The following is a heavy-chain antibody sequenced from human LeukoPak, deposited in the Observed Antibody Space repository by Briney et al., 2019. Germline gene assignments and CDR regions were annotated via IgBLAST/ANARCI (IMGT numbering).Heavy chain of an antibody. CDR2: IYHSGST. J-gene: IGHJ4*02. V-gene: IGHV4-30-2*02. CDR3: ARGVGFWSCYYFDY. CDR1: GGSISSGGYY. D-gene: IGHD3-3*01. Sequence: PSQTLSLTCIVSGGSISSGGYYWSWIRQTPGKGLEWIGYIYHSGSTYYNPSLKSRVTISVDTSKNQFSLKLSSVTAADTAVYYCARGVGFWSCYYFDYWGQGTLVTVSS.